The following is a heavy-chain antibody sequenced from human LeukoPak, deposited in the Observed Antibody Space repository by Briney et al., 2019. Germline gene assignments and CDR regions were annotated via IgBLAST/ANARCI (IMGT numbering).Heavy chain of an antibody. CDR3: ARGGSRYSSVTTARLDP. J-gene: IGHJ5*02. D-gene: IGHD6-19*01. V-gene: IGHV4-31*03. CDR1: GGSINTDVYY. CDR2: IHNTGST. Sequence: PSETLSLTCIVSGGSINTDVYYWTWIRKHPRKGLEWIGYIHNTGSTYNPTLKTRVTISKDTSANQFSLTLTSVTAADTAVYYCARGGSRYSSVTTARLDPWGQGTLVTVSS.